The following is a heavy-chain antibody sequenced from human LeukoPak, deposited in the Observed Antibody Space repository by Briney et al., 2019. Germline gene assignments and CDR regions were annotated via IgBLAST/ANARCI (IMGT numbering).Heavy chain of an antibody. D-gene: IGHD1-26*01. Sequence: SVKVSFKASGGTFSSYDISWVRQAPGQGLGWMGGIIPVFVTANYAQKFLGRVTITADESTRTVYLEVSSLRSEDTAVYYCARAGPPKRPVGLTTGCFDYWGQGTRVTVSS. CDR3: ARAGPPKRPVGLTTGCFDY. CDR1: GGTFSSYD. CDR2: IIPVFVTA. V-gene: IGHV1-69*13. J-gene: IGHJ4*02.